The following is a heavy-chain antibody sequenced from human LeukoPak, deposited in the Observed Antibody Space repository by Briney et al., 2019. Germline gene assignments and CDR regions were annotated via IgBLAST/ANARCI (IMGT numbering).Heavy chain of an antibody. D-gene: IGHD3-10*01. V-gene: IGHV3-66*04. Sequence: GGSLRLSCAASGFTVSSNYMSWVRQAPGKGLEWVSVIYSGGSTYYADSVKGRFTISRDNSKNTLYLQMNSLRAEDTAVYYCARHPGSYFFLDDWGQGTLVTVSS. J-gene: IGHJ4*02. CDR2: IYSGGST. CDR1: GFTVSSNY. CDR3: ARHPGSYFFLDD.